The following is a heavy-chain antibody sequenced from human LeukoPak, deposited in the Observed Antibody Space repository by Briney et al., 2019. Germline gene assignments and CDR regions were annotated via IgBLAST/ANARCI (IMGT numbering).Heavy chain of an antibody. Sequence: GALRLSCSASGFTLSSYAMSWVRQAPGKGLEWVSAISGSGGSTYYADSVKGRFTISRDNSKNTLYLQMNSLRAEDTAVYYCAVIPLRSGYYIDYWGQGTLVTVSS. CDR1: GFTLSSYA. D-gene: IGHD3-22*01. J-gene: IGHJ4*02. CDR2: ISGSGGST. CDR3: AVIPLRSGYYIDY. V-gene: IGHV3-23*01.